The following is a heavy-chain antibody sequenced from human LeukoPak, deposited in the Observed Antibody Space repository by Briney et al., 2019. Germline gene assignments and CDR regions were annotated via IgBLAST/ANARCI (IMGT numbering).Heavy chain of an antibody. Sequence: SVKVSCKASGGTFSSYAISWVRQAPGQGLEWMGGIIPIFGTANYAQKFQGRVTITADKSTSTAYMELSSLRSEDTAVYYCAIRITMIVVDLWGAFDIWGQGTMVTVSS. J-gene: IGHJ3*02. D-gene: IGHD3-22*01. CDR1: GGTFSSYA. CDR3: AIRITMIVVDLWGAFDI. V-gene: IGHV1-69*06. CDR2: IIPIFGTA.